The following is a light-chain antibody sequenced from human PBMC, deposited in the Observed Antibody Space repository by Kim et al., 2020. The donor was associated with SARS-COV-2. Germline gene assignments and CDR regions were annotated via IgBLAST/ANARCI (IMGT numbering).Light chain of an antibody. V-gene: IGLV2-8*01. CDR1: NNDVGGYNY. CDR2: KVT. J-gene: IGLJ1*01. CDR3: KSHAGSFMPHV. Sequence: SVTISCTGSNNDVGGYNYVSWYQQHPGKAPKLLIYKVTQRASGVPDRFSGSKSGSTASLTVSGLQAEDEADYYCKSHAGSFMPHVFGTGTKVTVL.